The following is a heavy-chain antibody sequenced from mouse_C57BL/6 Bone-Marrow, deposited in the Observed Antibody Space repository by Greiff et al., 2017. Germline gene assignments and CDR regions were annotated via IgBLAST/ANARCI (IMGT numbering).Heavy chain of an antibody. Sequence: VQLQQSGAELVRPGASVKLSCTASGFNIKDDYMHWVKQRPEQGLEWIGWIDPENGDTEYAEKFQGKATITVDTSSNTAYLQHSSLTSEDTAVYYCTTGATVDYFDYWGQGTTLTVSS. D-gene: IGHD1-1*01. CDR2: IDPENGDT. J-gene: IGHJ2*01. CDR3: TTGATVDYFDY. CDR1: GFNIKDDY. V-gene: IGHV14-4*01.